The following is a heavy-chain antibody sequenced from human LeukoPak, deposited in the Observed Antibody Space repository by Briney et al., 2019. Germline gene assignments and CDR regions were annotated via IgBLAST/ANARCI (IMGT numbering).Heavy chain of an antibody. D-gene: IGHD1-26*01. V-gene: IGHV3-7*01. CDR3: VAWGNSGNS. J-gene: IGHJ3*01. Sequence: PGGSLSLSCAASGFTFSGHWMSWVRQAPAKGLEWVAHMNGDESQIYYMDFVKGRFTISRDNAKNSLYLQMNGLRAEDTAVYYCVAWGNSGNSWGQGTMVIVSS. CDR1: GFTFSGHW. CDR2: MNGDESQI.